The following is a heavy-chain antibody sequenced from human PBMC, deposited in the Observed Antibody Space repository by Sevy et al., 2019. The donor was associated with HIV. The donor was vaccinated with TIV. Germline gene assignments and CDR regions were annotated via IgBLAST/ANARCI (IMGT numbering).Heavy chain of an antibody. CDR1: GYTFTEYY. J-gene: IGHJ4*02. Sequence: ASVKVSCKASGYTFTEYYVHWLRQAPGQGLEWMGWINPQTGGTYFAKKFQDRVTLTTATSINAVYMELSGLKFDDTAVFYCATMGDYFDTSGYYPLKYWGLGTLVTVSS. V-gene: IGHV1-2*02. D-gene: IGHD3-22*01. CDR3: ATMGDYFDTSGYYPLKY. CDR2: INPQTGGT.